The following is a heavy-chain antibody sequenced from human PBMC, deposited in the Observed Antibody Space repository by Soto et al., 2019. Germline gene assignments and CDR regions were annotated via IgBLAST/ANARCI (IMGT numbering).Heavy chain of an antibody. CDR2: ISLYSDGT. Sequence: ASVKFSCKTSGYTFSNYGITWVRQAPGQGLEWLGWISLYSDGTNYAQKFQGRVSMTTDTRTTTAYMELRSLRSDDTAVYVCARVVAVGTVYVIDVWGQGPTVTRLL. CDR1: GYTFSNYG. CDR3: ARVVAVGTVYVIDV. D-gene: IGHD2-15*01. J-gene: IGHJ6*02. V-gene: IGHV1-18*01.